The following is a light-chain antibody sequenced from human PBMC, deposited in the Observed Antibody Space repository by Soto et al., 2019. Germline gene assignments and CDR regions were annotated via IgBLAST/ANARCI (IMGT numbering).Light chain of an antibody. V-gene: IGKV1-5*01. J-gene: IGKJ5*01. Sequence: EIPMTQSAATLSASVGDRVSIXCRASQSISKCLGWYRQKTGRAPKPLIDEATSLEGVGPSSCSCSGSATAFTRTISSLQPDDSATYYCQQYNSYPITFGQGTRLEIK. CDR2: EAT. CDR3: QQYNSYPIT. CDR1: QSISKC.